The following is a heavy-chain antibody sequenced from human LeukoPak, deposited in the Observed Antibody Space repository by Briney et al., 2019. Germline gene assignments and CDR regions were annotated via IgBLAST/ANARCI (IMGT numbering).Heavy chain of an antibody. V-gene: IGHV4-59*12. D-gene: IGHD3-22*01. CDR2: IYYSGST. CDR1: GGSISSYY. J-gene: IGHJ4*02. Sequence: PSETLSLTCTVSGGSISSYYWSWIRQPPGKGLEWIGYIYYSGSTNYNPSLKSRVTISVDTSKNQFSLKLSSVTAADTAVYYCARFPKKYYYDSSGLGLDYWGQGTLVTVSS. CDR3: ARFPKKYYYDSSGLGLDY.